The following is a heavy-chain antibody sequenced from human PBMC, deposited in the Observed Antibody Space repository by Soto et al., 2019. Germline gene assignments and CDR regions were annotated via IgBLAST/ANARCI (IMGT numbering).Heavy chain of an antibody. CDR3: AKGRQWLSNYFDY. D-gene: IGHD6-19*01. CDR2: ISGGGGST. Sequence: PGGSLRLSCAASGFTFSSHAMSWVRQAPGKGLEWVLAISGGGGSTYYAASVKGRFTISRDNSKNTLYLQMNSLRAEDTAVYYCAKGRQWLSNYFDYWGQGTLVTVSS. J-gene: IGHJ4*02. V-gene: IGHV3-23*01. CDR1: GFTFSSHA.